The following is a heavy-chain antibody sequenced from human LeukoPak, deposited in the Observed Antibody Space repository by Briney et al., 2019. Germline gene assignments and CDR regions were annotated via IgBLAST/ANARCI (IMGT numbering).Heavy chain of an antibody. CDR3: ARRGYDSSGYTYPRTFDI. Sequence: SETLSLTCTVSGGSISSSSYYWGWIRQPPGKGLEWIGSIYYSGSTYYNPSLKSRVTISVDTSKNQFSLKLSSVTAADTAVYYCARRGYDSSGYTYPRTFDIWGQGTMVTVSS. CDR2: IYYSGST. J-gene: IGHJ3*02. V-gene: IGHV4-39*01. D-gene: IGHD3-22*01. CDR1: GGSISSSSYY.